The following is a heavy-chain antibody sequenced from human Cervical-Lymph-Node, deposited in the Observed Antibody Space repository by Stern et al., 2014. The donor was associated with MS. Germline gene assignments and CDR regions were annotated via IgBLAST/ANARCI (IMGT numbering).Heavy chain of an antibody. CDR1: GYSFTSHY. CDR2: INPSGDSA. Sequence: VQLEESGAEVKKPCASVKVSCKASGYSFTSHYMHWVRQAPGQGLEWVGIINPSGDSASYAQKIPGRVTMTRDTSTRTVYMELSSLRSEDTAVYYCASGTGSKRPTGNYWGQGTLVTVSS. D-gene: IGHD3/OR15-3a*01. V-gene: IGHV1-46*01. J-gene: IGHJ4*02. CDR3: ASGTGSKRPTGNY.